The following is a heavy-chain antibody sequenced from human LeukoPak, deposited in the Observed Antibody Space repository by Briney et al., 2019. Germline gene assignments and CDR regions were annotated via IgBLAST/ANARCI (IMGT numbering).Heavy chain of an antibody. CDR1: GFTVSSNY. CDR2: IYGGGST. CDR3: AKGFYDNSASGVFDI. Sequence: GGSLRLSCAASGFTVSSNYMSWVRQAPGKGLEWVSGIYGGGSTSYADSVKGRFTISRDNSKNTLYLQMNSLRAEDTAVYYCAKGFYDNSASGVFDIWGQGTMVTVSS. D-gene: IGHD3-22*01. J-gene: IGHJ3*02. V-gene: IGHV3-53*01.